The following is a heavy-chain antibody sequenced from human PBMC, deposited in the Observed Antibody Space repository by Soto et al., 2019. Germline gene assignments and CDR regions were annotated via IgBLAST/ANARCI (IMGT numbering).Heavy chain of an antibody. CDR3: AREGSRPYYYYGMDV. CDR1: GYSFTTYG. V-gene: IGHV1-18*01. Sequence: QVQLVQSGAEVKKPGASVKVSCKASGYSFTTYGIAWVRQAPGQGLEWMGWISTYNGDTDYAQNLQGRVIMTTDTSTTTAYMELRSLRSDDTAVYYCAREGSRPYYYYGMDVWVQGTTVSVSS. CDR2: ISTYNGDT. J-gene: IGHJ6*02. D-gene: IGHD2-15*01.